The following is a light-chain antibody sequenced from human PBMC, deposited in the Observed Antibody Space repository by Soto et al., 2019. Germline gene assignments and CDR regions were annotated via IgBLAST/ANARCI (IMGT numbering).Light chain of an antibody. CDR3: QQYNSYLALT. CDR2: DAS. J-gene: IGKJ4*01. Sequence: DIQMTQSPSTLSASVGDRVTITCRASQSISSWLAWYQQKPGKAPKLLIYDASSLESGVPSRFSGSGSGTEFTLTISSLQPDDFATYYCQQYNSYLALTCGGGTKVEIK. V-gene: IGKV1-5*01. CDR1: QSISSW.